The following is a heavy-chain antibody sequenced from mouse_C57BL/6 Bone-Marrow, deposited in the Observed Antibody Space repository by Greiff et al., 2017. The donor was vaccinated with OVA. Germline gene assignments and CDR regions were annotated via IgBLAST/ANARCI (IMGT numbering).Heavy chain of an antibody. D-gene: IGHD1-1*01. V-gene: IGHV5-12*01. Sequence: EVQVVESGGGLVQPGGSLKLSCAASGFTFSDYYMYWVRQTPEKRLEWVAYISNGGGSTYYPDTVKGRFTISRDNAKNTLYLQMSRLKSEDTAMYYCARHDYGSSEFAYWGQGTLVTVSA. CDR3: ARHDYGSSEFAY. CDR1: GFTFSDYY. J-gene: IGHJ3*01. CDR2: ISNGGGST.